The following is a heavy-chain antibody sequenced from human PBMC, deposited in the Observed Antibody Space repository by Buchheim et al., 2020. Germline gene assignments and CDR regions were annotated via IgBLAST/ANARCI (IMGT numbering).Heavy chain of an antibody. Sequence: EVQLEESGGGLVQPGGSLRLSCAASGFTFSLYSMNWFRQAPGKVLEWLSYIGFTGATFYADSVKGRFTISRDNTRNSVYLQMDSLRVEDTAVYFWVRDYDYDLRSGYCHADVWGKGTT. D-gene: IGHD3-3*01. CDR3: VRDYDYDLRSGYCHADV. V-gene: IGHV3-48*01. CDR1: GFTFSLYS. J-gene: IGHJ6*03. CDR2: IGFTGAT.